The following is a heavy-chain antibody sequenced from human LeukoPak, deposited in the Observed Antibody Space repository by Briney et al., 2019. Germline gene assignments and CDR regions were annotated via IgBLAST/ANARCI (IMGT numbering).Heavy chain of an antibody. CDR2: ISGGGDRT. V-gene: IGHV3-23*01. J-gene: IGHJ6*02. CDR3: ARDVAVAGRYYYGMDV. Sequence: GGSLRLSCAASGFSFTTYAMSWVRQAPGKGLEWVSAISGGGDRTFYAESVKGRFTISRDNYKDTLYLQMNSLRAEDTAVYYCARDVAVAGRYYYGMDVWGQGTTVTVSS. D-gene: IGHD6-19*01. CDR1: GFSFTTYA.